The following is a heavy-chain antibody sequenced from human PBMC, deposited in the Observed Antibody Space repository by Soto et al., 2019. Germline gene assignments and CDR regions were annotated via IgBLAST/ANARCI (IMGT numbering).Heavy chain of an antibody. CDR1: GSSISDGYY. CDR2: TDYAGNT. V-gene: IGHV4-38-2*01. J-gene: IGHJ6*02. Sequence: PSETLSLTCAVSGSSISDGYYWGWIRQPPGKGLEWIGSTDYAGNTYYNPSLKSRVTISLDTSKNQFSLRLSSVTAADTAFYYCARGIHGVDVWGQGTTVTVSS. CDR3: ARGIHGVDV.